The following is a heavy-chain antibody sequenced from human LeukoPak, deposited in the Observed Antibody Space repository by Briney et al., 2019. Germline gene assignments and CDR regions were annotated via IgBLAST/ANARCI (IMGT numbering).Heavy chain of an antibody. CDR1: GFTFSNYG. J-gene: IGHJ4*02. CDR2: ISFDGSNK. V-gene: IGHV3-30*03. D-gene: IGHD1-26*01. Sequence: GGSLRLSCAASGFTFSNYGIHWVRQAPGKGLEWVAVISFDGSNKDYADSVKGRFTISRDNSKNALNLQMNSLRVEDTAVYYCARESGSYIDYWGQGTLVTVSS. CDR3: ARESGSYIDY.